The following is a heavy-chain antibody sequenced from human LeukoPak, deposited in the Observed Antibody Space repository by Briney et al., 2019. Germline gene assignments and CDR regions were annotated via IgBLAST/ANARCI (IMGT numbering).Heavy chain of an antibody. Sequence: SETLSLTCTVSGGSISSITYYWGWIRQPPGKGLEWVGHMYYRGNTFYNPSLKSRVTISVDASKNQFSLKLRSVTAADTAVYFCARLYGNYQNYFDYWGQGTLVTVSS. J-gene: IGHJ4*02. CDR2: MYYRGNT. D-gene: IGHD1-7*01. V-gene: IGHV4-39*07. CDR1: GGSISSITYY. CDR3: ARLYGNYQNYFDY.